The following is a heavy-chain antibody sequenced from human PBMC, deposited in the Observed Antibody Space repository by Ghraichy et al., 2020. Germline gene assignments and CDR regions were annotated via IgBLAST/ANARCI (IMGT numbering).Heavy chain of an antibody. D-gene: IGHD3-3*01. J-gene: IGHJ4*02. CDR2: IYYTGTT. Sequence: SETLSLTCTVSGDSITNSDYYWGWFRQPPGKGLEYLASIYYTGTTYHNPSLKSRITVSVDTSKNQISLKMSSVTAADTAVYYCTRAYYNYWSGHPDSWGQGSLVTVST. CDR3: TRAYYNYWSGHPDS. V-gene: IGHV4-39*01. CDR1: GDSITNSDYY.